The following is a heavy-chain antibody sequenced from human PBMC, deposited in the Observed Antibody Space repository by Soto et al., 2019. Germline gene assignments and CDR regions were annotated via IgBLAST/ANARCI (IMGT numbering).Heavy chain of an antibody. CDR3: ARDRLVHIAAHPDAFDI. CDR1: GYTFTSYG. CDR2: ISAYNGNT. Sequence: QVQLVQSGAEVKKPGSSVKVSCKASGYTFTSYGISWVRQAPGQGLEWMGWISAYNGNTNYAQKLQGRVTMTTDTATSTAYMELRSLRSADTAVYYCARDRLVHIAAHPDAFDIWGQGTMVTVSS. D-gene: IGHD6-6*01. J-gene: IGHJ3*02. V-gene: IGHV1-18*01.